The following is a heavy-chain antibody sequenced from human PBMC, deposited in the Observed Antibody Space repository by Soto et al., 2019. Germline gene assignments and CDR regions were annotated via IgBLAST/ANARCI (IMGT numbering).Heavy chain of an antibody. Sequence: QVQLQQWGAGLLKPSETLSLTCAVYGGSFSGYYWSWIRQPPGKGLEWIGEINHSGSTNYNPSLKSRVTISVDTSKNQCSLKLSSVTAADTAVYYCARGVRNCSGGSCAGSLNWFDPWGQGTLVTVSS. V-gene: IGHV4-34*01. CDR1: GGSFSGYY. D-gene: IGHD2-15*01. CDR3: ARGVRNCSGGSCAGSLNWFDP. CDR2: INHSGST. J-gene: IGHJ5*02.